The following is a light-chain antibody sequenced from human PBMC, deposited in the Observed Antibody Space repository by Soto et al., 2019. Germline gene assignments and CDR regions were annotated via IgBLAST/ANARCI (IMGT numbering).Light chain of an antibody. CDR2: GAS. J-gene: IGKJ3*01. CDR3: QQTYTVSRIT. CDR1: QSIDRK. Sequence: IVMTQSPATLSVSPGERATLSCRASQSIDRKLAWYQQRPGQAPRLLIYGASTRATGIPARFSGSGSGTEFTLTISGLQSEDVATYYCQQTYTVSRITFGPGTKVDLK. V-gene: IGKV3-15*01.